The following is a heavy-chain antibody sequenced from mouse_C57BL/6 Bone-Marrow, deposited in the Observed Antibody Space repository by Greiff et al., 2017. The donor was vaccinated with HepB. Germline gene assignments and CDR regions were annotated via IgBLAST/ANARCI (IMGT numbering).Heavy chain of an antibody. J-gene: IGHJ2*01. CDR2: IDPETGGT. Sequence: QVQLQQSGAELVRPGASVTLSCKASGYTFTDYEMHWVKQTPVHGLEWIGAIDPETGGTAYNQKFKGKAILTADKSSSTAYMELRSLTSEDSAVYYCTREGASYYFDYWGQGTTLTVSS. V-gene: IGHV1-15*01. CDR1: GYTFTDYE. D-gene: IGHD6-1*01. CDR3: TREGASYYFDY.